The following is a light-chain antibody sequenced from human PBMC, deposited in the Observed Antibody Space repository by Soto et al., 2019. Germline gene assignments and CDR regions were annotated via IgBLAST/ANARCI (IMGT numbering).Light chain of an antibody. CDR1: QSVSSSY. Sequence: EIVLTQSPGTLSLSPGERATLSCRASQSVSSSYLAWYQQKPGQAPRLLIYGASSRATGIPDRFSGSGSGTDFTLTISRLEPEDFAVYFCQQYATSQFGQGTKVDI. CDR3: QQYATSQ. V-gene: IGKV3-20*01. J-gene: IGKJ1*01. CDR2: GAS.